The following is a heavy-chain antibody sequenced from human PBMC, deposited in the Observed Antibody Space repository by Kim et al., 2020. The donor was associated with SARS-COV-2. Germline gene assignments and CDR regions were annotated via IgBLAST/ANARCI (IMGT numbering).Heavy chain of an antibody. V-gene: IGHV1-3*01. CDR2: GNGNT. J-gene: IGHJ4*02. D-gene: IGHD2-15*01. CDR3: LGGYYFDY. Sequence: GNGNTIYSQKFQCRVTLSTDTSASTAYMELSSLRSEDSAVYFCLGGYYFDYWGQGTLVTVSS.